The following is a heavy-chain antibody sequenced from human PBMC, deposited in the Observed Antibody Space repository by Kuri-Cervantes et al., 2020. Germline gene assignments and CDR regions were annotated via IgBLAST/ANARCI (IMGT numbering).Heavy chain of an antibody. V-gene: IGHV4-34*01. J-gene: IGHJ5*02. D-gene: IGHD3-3*01. CDR1: GGSFSGYY. CDR2: INHSGST. Sequence: SETLSLTCAVYGGSFSGYYWSWIRQPPGKGLEWIGEINHSGSTNYNPSLKSRVTISVDTSKNQFSLKLSSVTAADTAVYYCAREDTYYDFWSGYNNWFDPWGQGTLVTVSS. CDR3: AREDTYYDFWSGYNNWFDP.